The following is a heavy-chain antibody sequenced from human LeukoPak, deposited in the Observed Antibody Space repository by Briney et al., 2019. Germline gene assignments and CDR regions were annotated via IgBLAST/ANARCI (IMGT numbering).Heavy chain of an antibody. D-gene: IGHD2-21*01. CDR1: GFTLSSYA. Sequence: GGSLRLSCAASGFTLSSYAMSWVRQAPGKGLEWASAISVSGNTYHADSVEGRFTISRDSSKNTLYLQMNRLRAEDAAVYYCAKAPVTTCSGAYCYPFDYWGQGTLVTVSS. J-gene: IGHJ4*02. CDR2: ISVSGNT. V-gene: IGHV3-23*01. CDR3: AKAPVTTCSGAYCYPFDY.